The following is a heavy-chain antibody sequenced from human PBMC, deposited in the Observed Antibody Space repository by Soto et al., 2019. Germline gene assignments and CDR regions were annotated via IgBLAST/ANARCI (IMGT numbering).Heavy chain of an antibody. Sequence: QVQLQESGPGLVKPSGTLSLTCAVSGGSISSSNWWSWVRQPPGKGLEWIGEIYHSGSTNYNPSLKSRGTISVAKSKNQFSLKLSSVTAADTAVYYCARDSSITMVRGYWFDHWGQGTLVTVSS. CDR1: GGSISSSNW. J-gene: IGHJ5*02. CDR2: IYHSGST. CDR3: ARDSSITMVRGYWFDH. V-gene: IGHV4-4*02. D-gene: IGHD3-10*01.